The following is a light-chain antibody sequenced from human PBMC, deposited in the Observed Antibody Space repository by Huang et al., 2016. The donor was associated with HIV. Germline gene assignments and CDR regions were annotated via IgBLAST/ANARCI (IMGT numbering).Light chain of an antibody. V-gene: IGKV3-15*01. Sequence: EILMTQSPATLSVSPGNRVTLSCRANRSVSTNLAWYQQRPGQAPRLLIYGSSTRAPGIPARFRGSGSGTDFSLTISSLQSEDFAVYYCHQYNNWLLSFGGGTRVDI. CDR1: RSVSTN. CDR2: GSS. CDR3: HQYNNWLLS. J-gene: IGKJ4*01.